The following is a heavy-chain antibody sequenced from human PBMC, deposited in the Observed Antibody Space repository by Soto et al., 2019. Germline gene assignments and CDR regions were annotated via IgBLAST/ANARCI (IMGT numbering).Heavy chain of an antibody. D-gene: IGHD2-15*01. CDR1: GGSISSGGYY. J-gene: IGHJ3*02. V-gene: IGHV4-31*03. CDR2: IYYSGST. Sequence: SETLSLTCTVSGGSISSGGYYWSWIRQHPGKGLEWIGYIYYSGSTYYNPSLKSRVTISVDTSKNQFSLKLSSVTAADTAVYYCARDRGRDCSGGSCGLAHAFDIWGQGTMVTVS. CDR3: ARDRGRDCSGGSCGLAHAFDI.